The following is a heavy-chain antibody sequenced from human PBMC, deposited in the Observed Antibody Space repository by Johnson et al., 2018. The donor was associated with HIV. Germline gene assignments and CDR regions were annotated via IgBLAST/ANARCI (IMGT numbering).Heavy chain of an antibody. CDR2: ISYDGSNK. Sequence: QVQLVESGGGVVQPGRSLRLSCAASGFTFNNHDMDWVRQAPGRGLEWVVSISYDGSNKYYADSVKGRFTISRDNSKNTLYLQMNSLRVDDTAVYYCARKYNFWSGYSGEDAFDIWGQGTMVTVSS. V-gene: IGHV3-30*03. J-gene: IGHJ3*02. D-gene: IGHD3-3*01. CDR1: GFTFNNHD. CDR3: ARKYNFWSGYSGEDAFDI.